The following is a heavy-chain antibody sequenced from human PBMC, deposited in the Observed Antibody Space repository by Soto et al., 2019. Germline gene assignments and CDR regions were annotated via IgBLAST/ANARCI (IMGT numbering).Heavy chain of an antibody. J-gene: IGHJ4*01. D-gene: IGHD3-3*02. V-gene: IGHV4-38-2*01. CDR1: GYAITNGCY. CDR2: IYHSGNT. Sequence: SETLSLTCAVSGYAITNGCYCGWIRQPPGKGLEWIGSIYHSGNTYYTPSLKSRVTLSIDTCKNQFSLKLRSVTAADTAMYYCARVKLAGRGSFHDWGQGTLVTVSS. CDR3: ARVKLAGRGSFHD.